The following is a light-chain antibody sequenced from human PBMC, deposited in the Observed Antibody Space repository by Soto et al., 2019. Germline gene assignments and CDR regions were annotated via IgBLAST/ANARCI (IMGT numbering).Light chain of an antibody. J-gene: IGKJ2*01. Sequence: IQMTQSPLSLSASVGDRVIITCRASRDIGNDLGWYQQKPGKAPKLLIFAASTLHSGVPSRFSGSGSGTVFTLTISSLHPEDFATYYCQQYYSFPYTFGQGTKLEIK. CDR3: QQYYSFPYT. CDR1: RDIGND. CDR2: AAS. V-gene: IGKV1-6*01.